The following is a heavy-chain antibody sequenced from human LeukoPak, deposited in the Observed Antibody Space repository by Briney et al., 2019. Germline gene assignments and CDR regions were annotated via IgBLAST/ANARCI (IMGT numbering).Heavy chain of an antibody. V-gene: IGHV3-23*01. CDR3: AKDRELRDYYDSSGYPNYYFDY. D-gene: IGHD3-22*01. CDR2: ISGSGGST. Sequence: ETLSHTCTVSGGSLSSYYWSWIRQPPGKGLEWVSAISGSGGSTYYADFVKGRFTISRDNSKNTLYLQMNSLRAEDTAVYYCAKDRELRDYYDSSGYPNYYFDYWGQGTLVTVSS. J-gene: IGHJ4*02. CDR1: GGSLSSYY.